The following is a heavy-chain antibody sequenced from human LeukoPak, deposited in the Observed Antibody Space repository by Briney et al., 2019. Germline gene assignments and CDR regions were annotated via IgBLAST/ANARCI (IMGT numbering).Heavy chain of an antibody. J-gene: IGHJ4*02. Sequence: PGGSLRLSCAASGFTVSSNYMSWVRQAPGKGLEWVSVIYSGGSTYYADSVKGRFTISRDNSKNTLYPQMNSLRAEDTAVYYCARGGEQYSSGWYSAPGFDYWGQGTLVTVSS. CDR3: ARGGEQYSSGWYSAPGFDY. CDR1: GFTVSSNY. CDR2: IYSGGST. D-gene: IGHD6-13*01. V-gene: IGHV3-53*01.